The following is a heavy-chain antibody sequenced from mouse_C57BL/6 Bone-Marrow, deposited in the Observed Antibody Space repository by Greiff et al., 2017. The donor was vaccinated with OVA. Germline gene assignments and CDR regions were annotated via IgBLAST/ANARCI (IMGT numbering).Heavy chain of an antibody. Sequence: EVMLVESEGGLVQPGSSMKLSCTASGFTFSDYYMAWVRQVPEKGLEWVANINYDGSSTYYLDSLKSRFIISRDNAKNILYLQMSSLKSEDTATYYCAREGDYDGGGFDYWGQGTTLTVSS. CDR3: AREGDYDGGGFDY. CDR2: INYDGSST. V-gene: IGHV5-16*01. J-gene: IGHJ2*01. D-gene: IGHD2-4*01. CDR1: GFTFSDYY.